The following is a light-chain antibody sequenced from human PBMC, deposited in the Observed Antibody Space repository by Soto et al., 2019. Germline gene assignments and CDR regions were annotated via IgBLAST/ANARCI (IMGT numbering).Light chain of an antibody. CDR3: QQRMNWPLT. J-gene: IGKJ5*01. CDR2: AAS. V-gene: IGKV3-11*01. CDR1: QFIDRY. Sequence: EIVLTQCPATLSLSAGERGNLSCRASQFIDRYLAWYRQIPGQAPSPLLYAASTRATGIPDRFSGSGSGTDGTITVSSLETEDCAVYYGQQRMNWPLTFGQGTRLEI.